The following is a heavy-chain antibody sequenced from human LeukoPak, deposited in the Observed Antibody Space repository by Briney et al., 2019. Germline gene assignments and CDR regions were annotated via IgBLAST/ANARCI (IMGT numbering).Heavy chain of an antibody. J-gene: IGHJ4*02. V-gene: IGHV3-23*01. D-gene: IGHD1-26*01. Sequence: PGGSLRLSCAASGFTFSSYAMSWVRQAPGKGLEWVSAISGSGGSTYYADSVKGRFTISRDNSKNTLYLQMNSLRAEDTAVYYCAKDFGIEWELPYFDYWGQGALVTVSS. CDR3: AKDFGIEWELPYFDY. CDR1: GFTFSSYA. CDR2: ISGSGGST.